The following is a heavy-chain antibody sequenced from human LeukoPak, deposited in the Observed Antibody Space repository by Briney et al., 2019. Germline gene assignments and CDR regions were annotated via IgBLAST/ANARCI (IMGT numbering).Heavy chain of an antibody. CDR2: ISDRGDST. J-gene: IGHJ4*02. V-gene: IGHV3-23*01. D-gene: IGHD1/OR15-1a*01. CDR3: ASRGTYFDY. CDR1: GFSLTTYA. Sequence: GGSLRLSCAASGFSLTTYAMGWVRQAPGKGLEWVSVISDRGDSTYYADSVKGRFTISRDSSKNTLYLQMNSLGGEDTALYYCASRGTYFDYWGQGTLVTVSS.